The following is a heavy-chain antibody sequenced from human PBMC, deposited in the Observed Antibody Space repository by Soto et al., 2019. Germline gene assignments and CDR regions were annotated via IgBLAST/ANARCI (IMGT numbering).Heavy chain of an antibody. CDR3: AIASMTPAAWFDP. J-gene: IGHJ5*02. V-gene: IGHV4-59*01. Sequence: SETLSLTCTVSGGSISSYYWSWIRQPPGKGLEWIGYIYYSGSTNYNPSLKSRVTISVDTSKNQFSLKLSSVTAADTAVYYCAIASMTPAAWFDPWGQGTLVTVSS. CDR2: IYYSGST. D-gene: IGHD3-22*01. CDR1: GGSISSYY.